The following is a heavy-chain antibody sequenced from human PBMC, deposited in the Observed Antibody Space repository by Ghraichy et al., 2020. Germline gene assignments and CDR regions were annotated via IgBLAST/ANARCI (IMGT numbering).Heavy chain of an antibody. CDR1: GFTFTAYW. J-gene: IGHJ4*02. V-gene: IGHV3-74*01. Sequence: GESLNISCAASGFTFTAYWMHWVRQAPGRGLMWLSRVNNDGGSTTYADSVKGRFTISRDNAKNMLYLQMNSLRAEDTAVYYCATGGNGDFDFWGQGTLVTVSS. CDR3: ATGGNGDFDF. D-gene: IGHD4-17*01. CDR2: VNNDGGST.